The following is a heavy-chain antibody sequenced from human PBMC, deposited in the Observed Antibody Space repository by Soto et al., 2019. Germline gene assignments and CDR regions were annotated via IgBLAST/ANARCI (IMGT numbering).Heavy chain of an antibody. CDR1: GPSISTYY. CDR3: ARSRGGYFDY. Sequence: SETLSLTCTVSGPSISTYYWSWIRQPPGKGLEWIGYIYYSGSTNYNPSLRSRVTISVDTSKNQFSLKLSSVTAADTAVYYCARSRGGYFDYWGQGTLVTVSS. CDR2: IYYSGST. D-gene: IGHD3-22*01. V-gene: IGHV4-59*01. J-gene: IGHJ4*02.